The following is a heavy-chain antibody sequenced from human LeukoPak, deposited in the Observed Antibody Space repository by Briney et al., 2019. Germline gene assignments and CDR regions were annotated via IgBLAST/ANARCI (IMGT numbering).Heavy chain of an antibody. Sequence: PSETLSLTCTVSGASISHYYWSWIRQPPGKGLEWIGSIYHGGSTYYNPSLKSRVTMSVDTSKNQFSLKLTSVTAADTAVYYCARVRLWFGDHLDDYWGQGTLVTVSS. CDR2: IYHGGST. CDR3: ARVRLWFGDHLDDY. J-gene: IGHJ4*02. D-gene: IGHD3-10*01. CDR1: GASISHYY. V-gene: IGHV4-59*04.